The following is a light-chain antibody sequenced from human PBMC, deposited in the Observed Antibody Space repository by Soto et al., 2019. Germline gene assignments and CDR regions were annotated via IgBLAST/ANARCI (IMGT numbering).Light chain of an antibody. CDR2: AAS. Sequence: EIVLTQSPGTLSLSPGEGATLSCRASQRVTSNYVAWYQQKAGQAPRLLIYAASARATGIPDRFSGSGSGTDFALSISRLGREDGGVYYCQQYGSSPLTFGGGTNMEI. J-gene: IGKJ4*01. CDR1: QRVTSNY. CDR3: QQYGSSPLT. V-gene: IGKV3-20*01.